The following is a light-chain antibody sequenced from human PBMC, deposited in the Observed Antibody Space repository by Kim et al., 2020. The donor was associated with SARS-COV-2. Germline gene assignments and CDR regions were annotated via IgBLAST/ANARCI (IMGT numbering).Light chain of an antibody. CDR3: QQYYSTPPN. V-gene: IGKV4-1*01. CDR2: WAS. Sequence: ATINDKSSQTVLDSPNKQNSLPCYQQKPGQPPKPLSCWASTGESGVPKRFSASGSETNFTLTISSLQSEDVSVYDFQQYYSTPPNFGQGTRLEIK. J-gene: IGKJ5*01. CDR1: QTVLDSPNKQNS.